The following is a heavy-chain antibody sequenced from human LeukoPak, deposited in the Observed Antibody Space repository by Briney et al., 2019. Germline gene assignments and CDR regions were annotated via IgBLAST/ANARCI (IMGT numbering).Heavy chain of an antibody. Sequence: GGSLRLSCAASGFTFSDYEMNWVRQAPEKGLEWVSYISAGAGVIFYAVSVKGRFSITRDNAKNSLFLQMNSLRAEDTAVYYCARVRTTDTLTGYKQELDYWGRGTLVTVSS. J-gene: IGHJ4*02. CDR1: GFTFSDYE. CDR2: ISAGAGVI. CDR3: ARVRTTDTLTGYKQELDY. D-gene: IGHD3-9*01. V-gene: IGHV3-48*03.